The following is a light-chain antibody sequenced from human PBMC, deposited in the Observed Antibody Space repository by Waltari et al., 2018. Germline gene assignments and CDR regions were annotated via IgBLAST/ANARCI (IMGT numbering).Light chain of an antibody. CDR3: QRYVRLPVT. CDR1: QSVSRA. V-gene: IGKV3-20*01. J-gene: IGKJ1*01. CDR2: GAS. Sequence: ELVLTQSPGTLSLSLGARATLSCRASQSVSRALAWYQQKPGQAPRLLIYGASTRATGIPDRFSGSGSGTDCSLTISRREPDDFAVYDCQRYVRLPVTFGQGTTVEI.